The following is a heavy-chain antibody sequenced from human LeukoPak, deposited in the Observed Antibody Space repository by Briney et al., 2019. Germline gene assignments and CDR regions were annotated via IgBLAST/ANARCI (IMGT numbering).Heavy chain of an antibody. CDR3: AKAILWFGPPGYGMDV. Sequence: GGSLRLSCAASGFTFSSYGMHWVRQAPGKGLEWVAFIRYDGSNKYYADSVKGRFTISRDNSKNTLYLQMNSLRAEDTAVYYCAKAILWFGPPGYGMDVWGQGTTVTVSS. CDR2: IRYDGSNK. D-gene: IGHD3-10*01. CDR1: GFTFSSYG. J-gene: IGHJ6*02. V-gene: IGHV3-30*02.